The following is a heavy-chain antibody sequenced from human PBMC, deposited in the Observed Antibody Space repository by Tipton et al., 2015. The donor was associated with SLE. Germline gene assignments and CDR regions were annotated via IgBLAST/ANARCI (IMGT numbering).Heavy chain of an antibody. CDR1: GYTFTSYG. D-gene: IGHD3-16*01. V-gene: IGHV1-18*01. CDR3: ARDEDSYDYVWGTIDY. CDR2: ISAYNGNT. Sequence: QSGAEVKKPGASVKVSCKASGYTFTSYGISWVRQAPGQGLEWMGWISAYNGNTNYAQKLQGRVTMTTDTSTSTAYMELRSLRSDDTAVYYCARDEDSYDYVWGTIDYWGQGTLVTVSS. J-gene: IGHJ4*02.